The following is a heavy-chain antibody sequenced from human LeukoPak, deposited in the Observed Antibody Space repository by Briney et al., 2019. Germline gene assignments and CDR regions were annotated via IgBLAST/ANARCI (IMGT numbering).Heavy chain of an antibody. V-gene: IGHV4-39*07. J-gene: IGHJ3*02. D-gene: IGHD5-18*01. CDR2: ISHSGNT. CDR1: GGSITTSRYH. CDR3: ARGRRIQLWSRPYDAFDI. Sequence: SETLSLTCTVSGGSITTSRYHWGWLRQPPGKGLEWIATISHSGNTYYNPSLKSRVTISVDTSKNQFSLKLSSVTAADTAVYYCARGRRIQLWSRPYDAFDIWGQGTMVTVSS.